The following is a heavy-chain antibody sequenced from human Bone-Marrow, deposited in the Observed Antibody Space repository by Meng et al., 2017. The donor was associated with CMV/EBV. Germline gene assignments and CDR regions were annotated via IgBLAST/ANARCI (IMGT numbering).Heavy chain of an antibody. D-gene: IGHD2-2*01. CDR2: LYNSGNT. CDR3: ARGRRYCSSTNCYYYGMDV. CDR1: GASVRSGGHY. Sequence: GSLRLSCTVSGASVRSGGHYWSWIRQPPGKGLEWIGYLYNSGNTYYTPSLKSRVTISGDTSKNQFSLRLTSVTAADTSVYYCARGRRYCSSTNCYYYGMDVWGQGTTVTGSS. J-gene: IGHJ6*02. V-gene: IGHV4-61*08.